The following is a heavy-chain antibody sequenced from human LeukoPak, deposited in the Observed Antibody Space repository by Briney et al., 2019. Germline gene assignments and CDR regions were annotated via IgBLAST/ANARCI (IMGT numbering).Heavy chain of an antibody. CDR2: IYYSGST. Sequence: SETLSLTCTVSGGSITSSSYYWGWIRQPPGKGLEWIGSIYYSGSTYYNPSLKSRVTISVDTSKNQFSLRLSSVTAADTAVYYCARVTGYDYVWGSYRYYFDYWGQGTLVTVSS. CDR1: GGSITSSSYY. J-gene: IGHJ4*02. V-gene: IGHV4-39*07. CDR3: ARVTGYDYVWGSYRYYFDY. D-gene: IGHD3-16*02.